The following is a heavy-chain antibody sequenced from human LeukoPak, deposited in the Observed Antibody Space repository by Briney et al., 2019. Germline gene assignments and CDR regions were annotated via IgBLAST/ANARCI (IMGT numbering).Heavy chain of an antibody. V-gene: IGHV4-31*03. CDR3: ARDRDAFDI. J-gene: IGHJ3*02. CDR2: ICYSGNT. CDR1: GDSIISGGFC. Sequence: SETLSLTCTVSGDSIISGGFCWSWIRQHPGMGLEWIGYICYSGNTYYNPSLKSRVTISIDTSKNHFSLRLNSVTAADTAVYYCARDRDAFDIWGQGTMVTVSS.